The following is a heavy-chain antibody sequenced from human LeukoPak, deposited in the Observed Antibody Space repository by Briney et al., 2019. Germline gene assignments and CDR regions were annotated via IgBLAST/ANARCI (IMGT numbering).Heavy chain of an antibody. Sequence: GGSLRLSCAASGFTFSSYWMHWVRQAPGKGLVWVSRINSDGSSTSYADSVKGRFTISRDNAKNTLYLQMNSLRAEDTAVYYCARDLKLLGLYYYGSGSLDYWGQGTLVTVSS. J-gene: IGHJ4*02. CDR2: INSDGSST. CDR1: GFTFSSYW. V-gene: IGHV3-74*01. D-gene: IGHD3-10*01. CDR3: ARDLKLLGLYYYGSGSLDY.